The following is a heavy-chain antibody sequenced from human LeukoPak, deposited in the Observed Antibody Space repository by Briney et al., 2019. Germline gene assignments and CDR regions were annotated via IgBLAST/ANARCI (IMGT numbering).Heavy chain of an antibody. D-gene: IGHD3-10*01. J-gene: IGHJ5*02. V-gene: IGHV3-15*01. CDR3: TRVYYCEAGGEWLDP. CDR2: KRKTDGGTI. Sequence: KRKTDGGTIDYAAPVKGRFTISRDDSKDTLYLQVNSLKTEDTAVYFCTRVYYCEAGGEWLDPWGQGTLVTVSS.